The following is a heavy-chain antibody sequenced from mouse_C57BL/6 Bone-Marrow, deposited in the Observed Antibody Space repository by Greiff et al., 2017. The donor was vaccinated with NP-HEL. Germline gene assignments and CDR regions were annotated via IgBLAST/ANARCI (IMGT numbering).Heavy chain of an antibody. D-gene: IGHD2-1*01. Sequence: EVQLVESGGGLVQPKGSLKLSCAASGFSFNTYAMNWVRQAPGKGLEWVARIRSKSNNYATYYADSVKDRFTISRDDSESMLYLQMNNLKTEDTAMYYCVRQRGGNYVYAMDYWGQGTSVTVSS. CDR3: VRQRGGNYVYAMDY. V-gene: IGHV10-1*01. CDR2: IRSKSNNYAT. J-gene: IGHJ4*01. CDR1: GFSFNTYA.